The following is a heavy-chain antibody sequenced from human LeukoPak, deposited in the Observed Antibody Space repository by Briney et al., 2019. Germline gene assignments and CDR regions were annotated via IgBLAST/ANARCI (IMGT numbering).Heavy chain of an antibody. CDR1: GFTFSSYA. Sequence: GGSLRLSCAASGFTFSSYAMSWVRQAPGKGLEWVSGISWNSGSIGYADSVKGRFTISRDNAKNSLYLQMNSLRAEDTALYYCAKGQLLGHFDYWGQGTLVTVSS. V-gene: IGHV3-9*01. D-gene: IGHD2-2*01. CDR3: AKGQLLGHFDY. J-gene: IGHJ4*02. CDR2: ISWNSGSI.